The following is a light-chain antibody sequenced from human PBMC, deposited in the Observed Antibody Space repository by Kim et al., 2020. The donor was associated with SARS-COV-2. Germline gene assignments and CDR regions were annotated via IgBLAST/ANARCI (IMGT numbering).Light chain of an antibody. CDR1: NSGSKR. Sequence: PGKAARNTCGGNNSGSKRVHWYQEKPGQAPVLVVYDDSDRPSGIPERFSGSNSGNTATLTISRVGDGDEADYYCQVWDSSSDHPVVFGGGTQQTVL. CDR3: QVWDSSSDHPVV. V-gene: IGLV3-21*03. J-gene: IGLJ2*01. CDR2: DDS.